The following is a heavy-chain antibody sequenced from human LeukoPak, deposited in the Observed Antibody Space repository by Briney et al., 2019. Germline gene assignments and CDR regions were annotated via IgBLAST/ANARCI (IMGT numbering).Heavy chain of an antibody. J-gene: IGHJ3*02. Sequence: GGSLRLSCAASGFTFSSYSMSWVRQAPGKGLEWVSYISSSSSTIYYADSVKGRFTISRDNAKNSLYLQMNSLRAEDTAVYYCARDRGSYIPDAFDIWGQGTMVTVSS. D-gene: IGHD1-26*01. CDR3: ARDRGSYIPDAFDI. V-gene: IGHV3-48*01. CDR2: ISSSSSTI. CDR1: GFTFSSYS.